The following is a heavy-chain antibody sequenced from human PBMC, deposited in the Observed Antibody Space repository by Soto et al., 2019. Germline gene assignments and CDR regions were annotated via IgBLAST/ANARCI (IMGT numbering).Heavy chain of an antibody. V-gene: IGHV3-30*18. CDR2: ISYDGSNK. CDR1: GFTFSSYG. J-gene: IGHJ4*02. CDR3: AKDRRYYFDY. Sequence: QVQLVESGGGVVQPGRSLRLSCAASGFTFSSYGMHWVRQAPGKGLEWVAVISYDGSNKYYADSVKGRFTISRDNSKNTLYLQMNSLRAEDTAVYYCAKDRRYYFDYWGQGTLVTVSS.